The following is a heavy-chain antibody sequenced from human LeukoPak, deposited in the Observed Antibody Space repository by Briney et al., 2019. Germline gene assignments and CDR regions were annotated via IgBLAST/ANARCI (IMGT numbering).Heavy chain of an antibody. D-gene: IGHD5-18*01. J-gene: IGHJ4*02. Sequence: PSETLSLTCTVSGGSISSSSYYWGWIRQPPGKGLEWIGGIYYSGSTYYNPSLKSRVTISVDTSKNQFSLKLSSVTAADTAVYYCARELLWIQLPHSWGQGTLVTVSS. CDR2: IYYSGST. CDR3: ARELLWIQLPHS. CDR1: GGSISSSSYY. V-gene: IGHV4-39*07.